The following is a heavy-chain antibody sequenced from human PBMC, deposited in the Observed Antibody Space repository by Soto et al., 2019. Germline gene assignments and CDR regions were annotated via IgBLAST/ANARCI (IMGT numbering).Heavy chain of an antibody. Sequence: PGGSLRLSCTASGFTFSSFFMNWVRQAPGKGPEWVSGIDTSGGVTKYADSVKGRFTISRDNAKNSLYLQMNSLRAEDTALYYCARRHYDSSYFDYWGQGTLVTAPQ. V-gene: IGHV3-20*04. J-gene: IGHJ4*02. CDR2: IDTSGGVT. CDR1: GFTFSSFF. D-gene: IGHD3-22*01. CDR3: ARRHYDSSYFDY.